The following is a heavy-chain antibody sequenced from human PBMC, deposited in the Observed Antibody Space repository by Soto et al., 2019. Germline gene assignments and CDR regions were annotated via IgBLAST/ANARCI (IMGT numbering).Heavy chain of an antibody. V-gene: IGHV4-34*01. Sequence: SETLSLTCAVYGGSFSGYYWSWIRQPPGKGLEWIGEINHSGSTNYNPSLKSRVTISVETSKNQFSLKLSSVTAADTAVYYCARKGYGIAARLFPPLNYYYYMDVWGKGTTVTVSS. D-gene: IGHD6-6*01. CDR1: GGSFSGYY. J-gene: IGHJ6*03. CDR2: INHSGST. CDR3: ARKGYGIAARLFPPLNYYYYMDV.